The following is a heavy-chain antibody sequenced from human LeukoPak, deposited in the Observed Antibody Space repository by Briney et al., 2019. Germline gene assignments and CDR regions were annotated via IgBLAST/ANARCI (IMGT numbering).Heavy chain of an antibody. CDR2: INSDVSST. CDR1: GFTFSSYW. V-gene: IGHV3-74*01. Sequence: GGSLRLSCAASGFTFSSYWMHWVRQAPGKGLVWVSRINSDVSSTSYADSVKGPFTISRDNAKNTLYLQMNSLRAEDTAVYYCARDQYHVWGSYRYSRPFDYWGQGTLVTVSS. CDR3: ARDQYHVWGSYRYSRPFDY. D-gene: IGHD3-16*02. J-gene: IGHJ4*02.